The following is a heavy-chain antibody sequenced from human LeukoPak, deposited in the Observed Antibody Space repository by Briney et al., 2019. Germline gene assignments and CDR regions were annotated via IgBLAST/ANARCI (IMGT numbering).Heavy chain of an antibody. V-gene: IGHV3-23*01. Sequence: GGTLRLSCAASGFTFSSYGMSWVRQAPGKGLEWVSAISGSGGSTYYADSVKGRFTISRDNSKNTLYLQMNSLRAEDTAVYYCAKGRPGAVAGDYFDYWGQGTLVTVSS. D-gene: IGHD6-19*01. CDR2: ISGSGGST. CDR3: AKGRPGAVAGDYFDY. CDR1: GFTFSSYG. J-gene: IGHJ4*02.